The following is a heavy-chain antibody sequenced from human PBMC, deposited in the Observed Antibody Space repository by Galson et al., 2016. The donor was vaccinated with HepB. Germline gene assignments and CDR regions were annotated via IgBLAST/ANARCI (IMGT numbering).Heavy chain of an antibody. CDR1: GFTFDDYA. Sequence: SLRLSCAASGFTFDDYAMHWVRQAPGKGLEWVAVIWNNGSNKYYVDSVKGRFTISRDNSKNTLYLQMDSLRAEDTAVYYCATDSSAWYDDYWGQGTLVTVSS. CDR2: IWNNGSNK. V-gene: IGHV3-33*08. D-gene: IGHD6-19*01. CDR3: ATDSSAWYDDY. J-gene: IGHJ4*02.